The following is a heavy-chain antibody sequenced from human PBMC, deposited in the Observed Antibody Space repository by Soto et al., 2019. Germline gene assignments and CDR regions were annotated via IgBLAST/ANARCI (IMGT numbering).Heavy chain of an antibody. Sequence: SVKVSCKASGGTFSNYAISWVRQAPGQGLEWMGGIIPIFGTANYAQHFQGRVTITADESTSTAYMELSSLRSEDTAVYYCARAGPEYSSSSGKWEYYYGMDVWGQGTTVTVSS. CDR2: IIPIFGTA. J-gene: IGHJ6*02. D-gene: IGHD6-6*01. CDR1: GGTFSNYA. CDR3: ARAGPEYSSSSGKWEYYYGMDV. V-gene: IGHV1-69*13.